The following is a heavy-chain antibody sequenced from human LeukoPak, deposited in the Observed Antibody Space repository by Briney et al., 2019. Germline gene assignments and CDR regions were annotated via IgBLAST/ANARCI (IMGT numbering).Heavy chain of an antibody. V-gene: IGHV4-59*01. CDR1: GGSISSYY. CDR2: IYYSGNT. Sequence: PSETLSLTCTVSGGSISSYYWSWIRQPPGKGLEWIGYIYYSGNTNYNPSLKSRVTISVDTSKNQFSLRLRSVTAADTAVYYCARAPAKGWYYFDYWGQGTPVTVSS. CDR3: ARAPAKGWYYFDY. D-gene: IGHD6-19*01. J-gene: IGHJ4*02.